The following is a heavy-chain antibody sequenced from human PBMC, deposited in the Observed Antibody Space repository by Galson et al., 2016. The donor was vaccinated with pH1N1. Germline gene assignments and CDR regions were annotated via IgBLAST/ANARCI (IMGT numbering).Heavy chain of an antibody. CDR1: GYTFTTHW. D-gene: IGHD3-9*01. J-gene: IGHJ4*02. V-gene: IGHV5-51*03. Sequence: QSGAEVKKPGESLKISCRGSGYTFTTHWVAWVRQTPEKGLEWMGNIYPGDSDTKYSPSFQGQVTMSVDKSINTAYLLWSSLKASDTAMYYCARRQTETGLDFWSQRTLVTVSS. CDR3: ARRQTETGLDF. CDR2: IYPGDSDT.